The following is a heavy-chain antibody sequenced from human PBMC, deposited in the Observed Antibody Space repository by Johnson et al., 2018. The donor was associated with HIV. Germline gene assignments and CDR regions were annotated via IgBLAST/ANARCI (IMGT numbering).Heavy chain of an antibody. Sequence: VQLVESGGGVVQPGRSLRLSCAASRFTFSSYWMSWVRQAPGKGLEWVANIKQDGSEKYYVDSVKGRFTISRDNAKNSLYLQMNSLRAEDTAVYYCARGYNFWSGYNDAFDIWGQGTMVTVSS. CDR3: ARGYNFWSGYNDAFDI. CDR1: RFTFSSYW. V-gene: IGHV3-7*04. CDR2: IKQDGSEK. D-gene: IGHD3-3*01. J-gene: IGHJ3*02.